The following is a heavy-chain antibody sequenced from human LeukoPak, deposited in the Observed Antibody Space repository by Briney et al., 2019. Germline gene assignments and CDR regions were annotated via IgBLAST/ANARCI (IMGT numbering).Heavy chain of an antibody. J-gene: IGHJ4*02. CDR2: IYYSGTT. CDR1: GGPITSRSYY. CDR3: ARQTGFWSGYQLYFDY. D-gene: IGHD3-3*01. Sequence: SETLSLTCTVSGGPITSRSYYWGWIRQPPGKGLEWIGSIYYSGTTYYNPSLESRVAISVDTSKNQFSLRLTSVTAADTAVYFCARQTGFWSGYQLYFDYWGQGSLVTVSS. V-gene: IGHV4-39*01.